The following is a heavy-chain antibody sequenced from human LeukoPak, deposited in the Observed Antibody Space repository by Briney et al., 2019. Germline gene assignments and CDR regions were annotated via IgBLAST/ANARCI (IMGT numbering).Heavy chain of an antibody. D-gene: IGHD3-10*01. CDR1: GGSISSYY. V-gene: IGHV4-59*08. CDR3: ARHVGIGNWFDP. CDR2: IYYSGST. J-gene: IGHJ5*02. Sequence: PSETLSLTCTVSGGSISSYYWSWIRQPPGKGLEWIGYIYYSGSTNYNPSLKSRVTISVDTSKNQFSLKLSSVTAADTAVYYCARHVGIGNWFDPWGQGTLVTVSS.